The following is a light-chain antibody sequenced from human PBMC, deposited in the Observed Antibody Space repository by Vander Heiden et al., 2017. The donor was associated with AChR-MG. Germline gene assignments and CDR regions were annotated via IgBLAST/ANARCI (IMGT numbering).Light chain of an antibody. V-gene: IGKV1-39*01. Sequence: EIQMTQSPSSLSASIGDRVTITCRASQSISSYLNWYQQKPGKAPKLLIYAASSLQSGVPSRFSGSGSGTDFTLIISSLQPEDFATYYCQQSYSTPRTFGQRTKLEIK. J-gene: IGKJ2*01. CDR1: QSISSY. CDR2: AAS. CDR3: QQSYSTPRT.